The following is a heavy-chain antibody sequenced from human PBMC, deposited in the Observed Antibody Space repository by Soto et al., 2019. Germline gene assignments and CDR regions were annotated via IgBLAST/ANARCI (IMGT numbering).Heavy chain of an antibody. CDR2: ISGSGGST. J-gene: IGHJ4*02. V-gene: IGHV3-23*01. CDR3: AKAGCSGGSCYKKPKGY. D-gene: IGHD2-15*01. Sequence: PGGSLRLSCAASGFTFSSYAMSWVRQAPGRGLEWVSAISGSGGSTYYADSVKGRFTISRDNSKNTLYLQMNSLRAEDTAVYYCAKAGCSGGSCYKKPKGYWGQGTLVTVSS. CDR1: GFTFSSYA.